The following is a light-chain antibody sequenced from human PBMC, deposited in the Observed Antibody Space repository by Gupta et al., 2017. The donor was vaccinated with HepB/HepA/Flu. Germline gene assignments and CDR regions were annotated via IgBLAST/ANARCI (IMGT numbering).Light chain of an antibody. CDR3: QAWDSSTGV. CDR1: QLANKY. V-gene: IGLV3-1*01. Sequence: SYDLTQPPSVSVSPGQTATITCSGDQLANKYVSWYQQKPGQSPVLVIYQDSKRPSGIPERFSGSSSGHTATLTISGTQAMDEADYYCQAWDSSTGVFGTGTKVTVL. J-gene: IGLJ1*01. CDR2: QDS.